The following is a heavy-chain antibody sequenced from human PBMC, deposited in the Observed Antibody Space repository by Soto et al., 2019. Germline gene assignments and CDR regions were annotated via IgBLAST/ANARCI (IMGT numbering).Heavy chain of an antibody. CDR3: ARAPSWYIFDY. V-gene: IGHV1-3*01. CDR1: GYTFSIYA. Sequence: GASVKVSCKASGYTFSIYATHWVRQAPGQRLEWMGWINAANGNTKYSQKFQGRVTITRDTSASTAYMELSSLRSEDTAVYYCARAPSWYIFDYWGQGTLVTVSS. J-gene: IGHJ4*02. CDR2: INAANGNT. D-gene: IGHD6-13*01.